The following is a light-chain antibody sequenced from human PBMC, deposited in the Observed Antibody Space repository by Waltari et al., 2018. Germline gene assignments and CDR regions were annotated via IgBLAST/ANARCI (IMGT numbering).Light chain of an antibody. V-gene: IGLV4-69*01. CDR3: QTGGHGTWV. J-gene: IGLJ3*02. CDR2: VKSDGSY. Sequence: QRPGKGPRYLVKVKSDGSYTRGDDIPDRFSGSGSGAERYLSISSLQSEDEADYICQTGGHGTWVFGGGTKLTVL.